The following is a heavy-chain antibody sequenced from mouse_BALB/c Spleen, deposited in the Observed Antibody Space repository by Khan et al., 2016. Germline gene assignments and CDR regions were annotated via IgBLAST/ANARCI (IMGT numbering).Heavy chain of an antibody. CDR2: IYPGGGYT. V-gene: IGHV1-63*02. CDR1: GYTFTNYW. CDR3: ARFYYGSSYWYFDV. D-gene: IGHD1-1*01. J-gene: IGHJ1*01. Sequence: QVQLQQSGAELVRPGTSVKISCKASGYTFTNYWLGWVKQRPGHGLEWIGDIYPGGGYTNYNEKFKGKATLTADTSSSTAYMQLSSLTSEDCAVYFCARFYYGSSYWYFDVWGAGTTVAVSS.